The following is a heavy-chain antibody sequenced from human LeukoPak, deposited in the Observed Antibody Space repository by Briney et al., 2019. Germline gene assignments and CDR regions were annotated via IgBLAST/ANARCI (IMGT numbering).Heavy chain of an antibody. CDR3: ARLTTVTTYYYYGMDV. D-gene: IGHD4-11*01. J-gene: IGHJ6*02. CDR2: IYYSGST. Sequence: SETLSLTCTVSGGSISSGGYYWSWIRQHPGKGLEWIGYIYYSGSTYYNPSLKSRVTLSVDTSKNQFSLKLSSVTAADTAVYYCARLTTVTTYYYYGMDVWGQGTTVTVSS. V-gene: IGHV4-31*03. CDR1: GGSISSGGYY.